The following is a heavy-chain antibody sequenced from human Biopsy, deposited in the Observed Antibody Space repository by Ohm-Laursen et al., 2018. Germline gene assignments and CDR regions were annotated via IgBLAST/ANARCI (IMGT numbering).Heavy chain of an antibody. J-gene: IGHJ6*02. D-gene: IGHD2/OR15-2a*01. Sequence: SDTLSLTCTVSGGSISSDYRSWFRQPPRKGLVWIGYIYYSGSTNYNPSLKSRVTISLDTSKNQFSLRLNSVTAADTAVYYCARATNSTGWPYYYFDGMDVWGQGTTVTVSS. CDR2: IYYSGST. CDR1: GGSISSDY. V-gene: IGHV4-59*12. CDR3: ARATNSTGWPYYYFDGMDV.